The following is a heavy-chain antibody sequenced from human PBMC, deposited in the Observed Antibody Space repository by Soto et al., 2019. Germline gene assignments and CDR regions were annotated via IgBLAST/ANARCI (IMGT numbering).Heavy chain of an antibody. Sequence: SETLSLTCTVCGGSXRSGVYYWGGIRQPPGKGLEWIGYIYYSGNTDYNPSLKSRVAISVDTSKNQFYLRLSSVTAADTAVYYCTKGGLYGFDPWGEGTLVTVSS. J-gene: IGHJ5*02. V-gene: IGHV4-61*08. CDR3: TKGGLYGFDP. D-gene: IGHD2-2*01. CDR2: IYYSGNT. CDR1: GGSXRSGVYY.